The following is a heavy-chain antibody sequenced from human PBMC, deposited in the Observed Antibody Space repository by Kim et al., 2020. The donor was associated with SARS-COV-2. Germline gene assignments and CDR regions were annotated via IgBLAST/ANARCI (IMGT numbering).Heavy chain of an antibody. CDR3: AKGSYDILTGYYYYGMDV. CDR2: INHSGST. V-gene: IGHV4-34*01. Sequence: SETLSLTCAVYGGSFSGYYWSWIRQPPGKGLEWIGEINHSGSTNYNPSLKSGVTISVDTSKNQFSLKLSSVTAADTAVYYCAKGSYDILTGYYYYGMDVWGQGTTVTVSS. CDR1: GGSFSGYY. J-gene: IGHJ6*02. D-gene: IGHD3-9*01.